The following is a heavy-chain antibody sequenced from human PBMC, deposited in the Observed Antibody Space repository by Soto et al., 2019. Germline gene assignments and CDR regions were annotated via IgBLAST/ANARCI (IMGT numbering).Heavy chain of an antibody. J-gene: IGHJ4*02. V-gene: IGHV1-24*01. CDR3: AIGGRAAEFDY. Sequence: QVQVVQSGAEVRKPGASVKLSCKVLAYTLTEFPIHWVRQAPGKGLEWMGVSDPEEGDTIFAQKFQDRVTMTEDTSTDTVYMELSSLRSEDTAVYYWAIGGRAAEFDYWGQGTLVTVSS. D-gene: IGHD2-15*01. CDR1: AYTLTEFP. CDR2: SDPEEGDT.